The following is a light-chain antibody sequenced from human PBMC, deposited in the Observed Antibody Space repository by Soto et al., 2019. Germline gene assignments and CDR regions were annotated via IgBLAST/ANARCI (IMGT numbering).Light chain of an antibody. CDR2: EVS. Sequence: QSALTQPASVSGSPGQSITISCTGTSSDVGGYKYVSWYQQHPGKAPKLMIYEVSNRPSGVSNRFSGSKSGNTASLTISGLQAEDEADYYCSSYTTDNTYVFGTGTKV. J-gene: IGLJ1*01. CDR3: SSYTTDNTYV. CDR1: SSDVGGYKY. V-gene: IGLV2-14*01.